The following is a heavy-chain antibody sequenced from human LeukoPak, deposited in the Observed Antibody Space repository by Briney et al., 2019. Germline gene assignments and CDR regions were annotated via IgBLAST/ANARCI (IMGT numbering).Heavy chain of an antibody. V-gene: IGHV3-30*03. CDR3: ASSRNIAAPQDY. Sequence: GGSLRLSCAASGFTFSSYGMHWVRQAPGKGLEWVAVISYDGSNKYYADSVKGRFTISRDNSKNTLYLQMNSLRAEDTAVYYCASSRNIAAPQDYWGQGTLVTVSS. CDR2: ISYDGSNK. D-gene: IGHD6-13*01. CDR1: GFTFSSYG. J-gene: IGHJ4*02.